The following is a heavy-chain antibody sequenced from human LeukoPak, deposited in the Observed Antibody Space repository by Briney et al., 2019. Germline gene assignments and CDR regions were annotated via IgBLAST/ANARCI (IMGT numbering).Heavy chain of an antibody. Sequence: SKTLSLTCTVSGGSISSYYWSWIRQPPGKGLEWIGYIYYSGSTNYNPSLKSRVTISVDTSKNQFSLKLSSVTAADTAVYYCARGGYCGGDCYGRLYYYYGMDVWGQGTTVTVSS. CDR3: ARGGYCGGDCYGRLYYYYGMDV. V-gene: IGHV4-59*01. J-gene: IGHJ6*02. CDR2: IYYSGST. CDR1: GGSISSYY. D-gene: IGHD2-21*02.